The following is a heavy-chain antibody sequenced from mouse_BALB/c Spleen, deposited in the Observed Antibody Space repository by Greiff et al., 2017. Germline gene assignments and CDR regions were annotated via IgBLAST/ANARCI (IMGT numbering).Heavy chain of an antibody. Sequence: QVQLKESGAELVKPGASVKLSCKASGYTFTSYYMYWVKQRPGQGLEWIGEINPSNGGTNFNEKFKSKATLTVDKSSSTAYMQLSSLTSEDSAVYYCTRKKGPIYYDYDGYAMDYWGQGTSVTVSS. CDR2: INPSNGGT. CDR3: TRKKGPIYYDYDGYAMDY. CDR1: GYTFTSYY. V-gene: IGHV1S81*02. J-gene: IGHJ4*01. D-gene: IGHD2-4*01.